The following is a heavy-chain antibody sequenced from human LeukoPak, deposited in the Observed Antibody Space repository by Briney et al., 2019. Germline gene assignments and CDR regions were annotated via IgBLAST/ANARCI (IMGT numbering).Heavy chain of an antibody. V-gene: IGHV4-59*08. Sequence: PSQTLSLTCTVSGGSISSYYCNWIRQPPSTGLESIGYDHYSGSTNYNPSFKSRITISVDTSKNQFSLKLSSVTAADTAVYYCARRNGYSLDAFDIWGQGRMVTVSS. CDR2: DHYSGST. D-gene: IGHD5-24*01. CDR1: GGSISSYY. J-gene: IGHJ3*02. CDR3: ARRNGYSLDAFDI.